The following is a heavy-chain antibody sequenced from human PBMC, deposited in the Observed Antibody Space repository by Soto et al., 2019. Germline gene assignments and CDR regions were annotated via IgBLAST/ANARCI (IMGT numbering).Heavy chain of an antibody. D-gene: IGHD2-2*01. CDR1: GYTFTSYY. CDR2: INPSGGST. Sequence: ASVKVSCKTSGYTFTSYYMHWVRQSPGQGLEWMGIINPSGGSTSYAQKFQGRVTMTRDTSTSTVYMELSSLRSEDTAVYYCARKRTCSSTSCPYYFDYWGQGTLVTVSS. V-gene: IGHV1-46*01. CDR3: ARKRTCSSTSCPYYFDY. J-gene: IGHJ4*02.